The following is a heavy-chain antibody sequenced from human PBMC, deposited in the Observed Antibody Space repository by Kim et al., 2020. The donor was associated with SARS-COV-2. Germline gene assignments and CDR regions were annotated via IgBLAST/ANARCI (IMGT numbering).Heavy chain of an antibody. V-gene: IGHV1-46*01. Sequence: TFQGRVTMTRDTSTSTVYMELSSLRSEDTAVYYCASDPDYYGSGSYRFDYWGQGTLVTVSS. CDR3: ASDPDYYGSGSYRFDY. D-gene: IGHD3-10*01. J-gene: IGHJ4*02.